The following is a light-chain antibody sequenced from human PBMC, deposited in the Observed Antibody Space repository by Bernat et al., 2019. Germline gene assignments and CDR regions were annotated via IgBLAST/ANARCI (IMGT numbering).Light chain of an antibody. V-gene: IGKV1-39*01. CDR1: QTISYN. J-gene: IGKJ3*01. Sequence: DIQMTQSPSSLSASVGDRVTITCRTSQTISYNLNWYQKKPGKAPTLLIYCAFTLQRGVPSRFSGSGSGTLFTLTSSGLQREDFVTYYCPESNGTPREFTFGPGTKVDVK. CDR3: PESNGTPREFT. CDR2: CAF.